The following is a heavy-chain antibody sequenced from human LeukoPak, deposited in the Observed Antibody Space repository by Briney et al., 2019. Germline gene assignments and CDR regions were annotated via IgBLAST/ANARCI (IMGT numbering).Heavy chain of an antibody. J-gene: IGHJ4*02. CDR3: ARAYNYYDSSGYYLGYYFDY. Sequence: ASVKVSCKASGYTFASYAMHWVRQAPGQRLEWMGWSNAGNGNTKYSQEFQGRVTITRDTSASTAYMELSSLRSEDMAVYYCARAYNYYDSSGYYLGYYFDYWGQGTLVTVSS. CDR1: GYTFASYA. V-gene: IGHV1-3*02. CDR2: SNAGNGNT. D-gene: IGHD3-22*01.